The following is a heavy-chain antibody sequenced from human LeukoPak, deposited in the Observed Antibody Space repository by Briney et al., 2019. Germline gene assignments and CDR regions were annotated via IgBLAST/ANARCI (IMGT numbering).Heavy chain of an antibody. CDR2: IYYSGST. Sequence: PSETLSLTCTVSGGSISGYHWSWIRQPPGKGLEWIGYIYYSGSTYYNPSLKSRLTISIDTSKNQFSLRLTSVTAADTAVYYCVRGAYFFDQWGEGTLVTVSS. CDR1: GGSISGYH. J-gene: IGHJ4*02. CDR3: VRGAYFFDQ. V-gene: IGHV4-59*12.